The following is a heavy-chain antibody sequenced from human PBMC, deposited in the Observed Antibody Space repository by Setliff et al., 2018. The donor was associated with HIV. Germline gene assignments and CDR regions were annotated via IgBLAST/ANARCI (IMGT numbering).Heavy chain of an antibody. J-gene: IGHJ6*03. CDR2: ISPYTDNT. D-gene: IGHD6-13*01. Sequence: ASVKVSCKASGYTFTNYGINWVRQAPGQGLEWMGWISPYTDNTHYAQKVQGRLTMTTDTSTNTAYMELRSLRSDDSAVYYCARVPVSSYYYYMDVWGKGTTVTVSS. CDR3: ARVPVSSYYYYMDV. V-gene: IGHV1-18*01. CDR1: GYTFTNYG.